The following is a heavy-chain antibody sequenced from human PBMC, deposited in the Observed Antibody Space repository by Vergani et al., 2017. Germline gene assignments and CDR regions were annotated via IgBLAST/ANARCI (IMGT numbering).Heavy chain of an antibody. CDR2: ISSSSSYI. J-gene: IGHJ5*02. D-gene: IGHD2-2*01. CDR1: GFTFSSYS. Sequence: EVQLVESGGGLVKPGGSLRLSCAASGFTFSSYSMNWVRQAPGKGLEWVSSISSSSSYIYYADSVKGRFTISRDNAKNSLYLQMNSLRAEDTAVYYCASGVLPAAIGWFDPWGQGTLVTVSS. CDR3: ASGVLPAAIGWFDP. V-gene: IGHV3-21*01.